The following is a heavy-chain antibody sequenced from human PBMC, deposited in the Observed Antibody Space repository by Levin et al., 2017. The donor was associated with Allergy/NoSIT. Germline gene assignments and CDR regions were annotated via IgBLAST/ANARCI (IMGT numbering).Heavy chain of an antibody. V-gene: IGHV4-61*01. CDR3: ARDYNLGY. D-gene: IGHD3-10*01. Sequence: SETLSLTCIVSGDSVNSGTYYWSWIRQPPGMALEWIVNIYSSGSTNYNPSLQTRITRSLDTSNNQFSLKLNSVTAADTAVYYCARDYNLGYWGQGILVTVFS. CDR1: GDSVNSGTYY. J-gene: IGHJ4*02. CDR2: IYSSGST.